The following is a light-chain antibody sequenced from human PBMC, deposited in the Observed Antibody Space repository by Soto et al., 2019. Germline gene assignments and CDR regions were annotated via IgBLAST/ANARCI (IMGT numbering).Light chain of an antibody. CDR1: QSVFRNY. Sequence: EIVLTQSPGPLSLSPGERATLSCRASQSVFRNYLAWYQQKPGQAPRLLIYGASTRAAGISDRFSGSGSGTDFTLTVNRLEPADFAVYYCQQYGSSPSTFGGGTKVEIK. CDR2: GAS. V-gene: IGKV3-20*01. J-gene: IGKJ4*01. CDR3: QQYGSSPST.